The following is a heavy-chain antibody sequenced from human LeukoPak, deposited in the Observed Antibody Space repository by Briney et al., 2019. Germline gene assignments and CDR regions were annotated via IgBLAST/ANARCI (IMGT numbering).Heavy chain of an antibody. CDR3: ARSPRFGEFNS. CDR1: GFTVSSNY. V-gene: IGHV3-66*02. CDR2: IYSGGST. Sequence: GGSLRLSCAASGFTVSSNYMSWVRQAPGKGLEWVSVIYSGGSTYYADSVKGRFTISRDNSKNTLYLQMNCLRPEDTAVYYCARSPRFGEFNSWGQGTLVTVSS. J-gene: IGHJ4*02. D-gene: IGHD3-10*02.